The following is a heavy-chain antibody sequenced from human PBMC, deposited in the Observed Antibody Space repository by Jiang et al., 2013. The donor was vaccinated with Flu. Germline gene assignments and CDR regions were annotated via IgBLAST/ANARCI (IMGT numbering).Heavy chain of an antibody. CDR2: INPSGGST. J-gene: IGHJ4*02. V-gene: IGHV1-46*01. CDR3: ARDYDYVWGSYRYTGY. CDR1: GYTFTSYY. Sequence: GAEVKKPGASVKVSCKASGYTFTSYYMHWVRQAPGQGLEWMGIINPSGGSTSYAQKFQGRVTMTRDTSTSTVYMELSSLRSEDTAVYYCARDYDYVWGSYRYTGYWGQGTLVTVSS. D-gene: IGHD3-16*02.